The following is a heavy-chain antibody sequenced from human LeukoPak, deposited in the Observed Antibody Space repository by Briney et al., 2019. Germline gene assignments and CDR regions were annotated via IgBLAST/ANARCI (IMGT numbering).Heavy chain of an antibody. CDR3: AKVDYGDY. Sequence: GGSLRLSCAASGFIFSYYAMNWVRQAPGKGLEWVSLISGSGASTYYADSVKGRFTISRDNSKNTLYLQMNSLRADDTAVYYCAKVDYGDYWGQGTLVTVSS. V-gene: IGHV3-23*01. CDR2: ISGSGAST. J-gene: IGHJ4*02. CDR1: GFIFSYYA.